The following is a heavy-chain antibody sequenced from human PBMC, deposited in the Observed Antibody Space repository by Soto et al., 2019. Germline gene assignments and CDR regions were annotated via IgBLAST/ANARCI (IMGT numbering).Heavy chain of an antibody. CDR2: VSHDGRNT. CDR3: AKGGRQWLVTSDFNY. D-gene: IGHD6-19*01. V-gene: IGHV3-30*18. CDR1: GFTFSDYA. Sequence: VQLVESGGGVVQPGRSLRLSCAASGFTFSDYAMHWVRQAPGKGLEWVAVVSHDGRNTHYADSVKDRFTISRDSSKSTVSLEMTTLGAEDTAVYYCAKGGRQWLVTSDFNYWGQGALVTVSS. J-gene: IGHJ4*02.